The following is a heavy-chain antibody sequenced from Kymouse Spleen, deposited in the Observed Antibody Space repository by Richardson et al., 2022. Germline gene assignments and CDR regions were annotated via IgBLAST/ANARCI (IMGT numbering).Heavy chain of an antibody. V-gene: IGHV3-9*01. Sequence: EVQLVESGGGLVQPGRSLRLSCAASGFTFDDYAMHWVRQAPGKGLEWVSGISWNSGSIGYADSVKGRFTISRDNAKNSLYLQMNSLRAEDTALYYCAKDIGWNLSFFDAFDIWGQGTMVTVSS. CDR1: GFTFDDYA. J-gene: IGHJ3*02. CDR3: AKDIGWNLSFFDAFDI. D-gene: IGHD1-7*01. CDR2: ISWNSGSI.